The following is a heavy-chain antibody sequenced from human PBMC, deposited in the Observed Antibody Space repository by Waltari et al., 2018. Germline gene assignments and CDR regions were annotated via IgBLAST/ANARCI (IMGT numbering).Heavy chain of an antibody. J-gene: IGHJ6*03. CDR1: GYTFTSHD. CDR2: MNPNRGNT. D-gene: IGHD6-6*01. Sequence: QVQLVQSGAEVKKPGASVKVSCKASGYTFTSHDINWVRQATGQGLEWMGWMNPNRGNTGYEQKFQGRVTMTRNTSISTAYMELSSLRSEDTAVYYCARRGQIAARSNYYYYYMDVWGKGTTVTVSS. V-gene: IGHV1-8*01. CDR3: ARRGQIAARSNYYYYYMDV.